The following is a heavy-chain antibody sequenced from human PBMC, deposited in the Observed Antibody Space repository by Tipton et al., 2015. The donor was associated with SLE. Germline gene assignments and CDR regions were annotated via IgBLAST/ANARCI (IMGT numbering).Heavy chain of an antibody. CDR2: ISWNSGSI. CDR1: GFTFDDYA. Sequence: SLRLSCAASGFTFDDYAMHWVRQAPGKGLEWVSGISWNSGSIGYADSVKGRFTISRDNAKNSLYLQMNSLRAEDTALYYCAKVGRTMGNPGYFDYWGQGTLVTVSS. D-gene: IGHD4/OR15-4a*01. V-gene: IGHV3-9*01. J-gene: IGHJ4*02. CDR3: AKVGRTMGNPGYFDY.